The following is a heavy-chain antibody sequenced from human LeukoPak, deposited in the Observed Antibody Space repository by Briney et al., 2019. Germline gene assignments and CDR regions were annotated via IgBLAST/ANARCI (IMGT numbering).Heavy chain of an antibody. D-gene: IGHD2-2*01. J-gene: IGHJ4*02. V-gene: IGHV3-7*01. Sequence: PGGSLRLSCAASGFTLSSYCMSWVRQAPGKGLEWVANINQDGSERYQVDSVKGRFTISRDNAQDSLHLQMDSLRAEDTAVYYCARARPNVVVGPAAALFDCWGQGILITVSS. CDR1: GFTLSSYC. CDR3: ARARPNVVVGPAAALFDC. CDR2: INQDGSER.